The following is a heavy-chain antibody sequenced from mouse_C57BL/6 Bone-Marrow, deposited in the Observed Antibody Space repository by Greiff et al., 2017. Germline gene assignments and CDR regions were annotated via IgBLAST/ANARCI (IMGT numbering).Heavy chain of an antibody. Sequence: DVKLVESGGGLVQPGGSLKLSCAASGFTFSDYGMAWVRQAPRKGPEWVAFISNLAYSIYYADTVTGRFTISRENAKNTLYLEMSSLRSEDTAMYYCARHDYDGVFDYWGQGTTLTVSS. J-gene: IGHJ2*01. D-gene: IGHD2-4*01. CDR3: ARHDYDGVFDY. V-gene: IGHV5-15*01. CDR1: GFTFSDYG. CDR2: ISNLAYSI.